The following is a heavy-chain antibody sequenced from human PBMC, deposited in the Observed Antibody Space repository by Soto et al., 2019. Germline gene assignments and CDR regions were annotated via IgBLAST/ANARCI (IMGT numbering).Heavy chain of an antibody. J-gene: IGHJ6*03. Sequence: ASVKVSCKASGYTFTSYDINWVRQATGQGLEWMGWMNPNSGNTGYAQKFQGRVNMTRNTSISTAYMELSSLRSEDSVLDYYESALKYHNYYIDVWGKGTTVTVSS. D-gene: IGHD2-2*01. CDR1: GYTFTSYD. V-gene: IGHV1-8*01. CDR3: ESALKYHNYYIDV. CDR2: MNPNSGNT.